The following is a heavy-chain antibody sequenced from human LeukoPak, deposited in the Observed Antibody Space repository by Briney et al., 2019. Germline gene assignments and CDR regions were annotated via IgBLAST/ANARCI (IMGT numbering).Heavy chain of an antibody. CDR2: ISGSGGST. CDR3: AKSVWRSRGYPRYFDY. Sequence: SGGSLRLSCAASGFTFSSYAMSWVRQAPGKGLEWVSAISGSGGSTYYADSVKGRFTISRDNSKNTLYLQMNSLRAEDTAVYYCAKSVWRSRGYPRYFDYWGQGTLVTVSS. CDR1: GFTFSSYA. J-gene: IGHJ4*02. V-gene: IGHV3-23*01. D-gene: IGHD3-16*01.